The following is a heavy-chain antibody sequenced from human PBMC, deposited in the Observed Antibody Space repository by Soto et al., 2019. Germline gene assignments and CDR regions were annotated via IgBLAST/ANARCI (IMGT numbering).Heavy chain of an antibody. V-gene: IGHV4-34*01. CDR2: INHTGST. CDR1: NGPFNNYL. CDR3: ARRQWIPPLLFDY. J-gene: IGHJ4*03. D-gene: IGHD5-18*01. Sequence: QVHLQQWGAGLLKPSETLSLTCAVFNGPFNNYLWSWIRQPPGRGLEWIGEINHTGSTNYNPSLKSRVTISVDTSKKQFSLTQNSVTAADTAIYFCARRQWIPPLLFDYWGQGILVTVSS.